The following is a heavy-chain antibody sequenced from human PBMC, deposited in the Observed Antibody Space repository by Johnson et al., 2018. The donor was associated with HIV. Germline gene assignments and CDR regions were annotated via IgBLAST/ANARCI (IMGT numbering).Heavy chain of an antibody. V-gene: IGHV3-66*01. D-gene: IGHD1-26*01. CDR3: ARRWELLKTTDAFDI. Sequence: VQLVESGGGLVKPGGSLRLSCAASGFTVSSNYMSWVRQAPGKGLEWVSVIYSGGKTYSADSVKGRFTISRDNSKNTLYLQMNSLRAEDTAVYYCARRWELLKTTDAFDIWGQGTMVTVSS. J-gene: IGHJ3*02. CDR1: GFTVSSNY. CDR2: IYSGGKT.